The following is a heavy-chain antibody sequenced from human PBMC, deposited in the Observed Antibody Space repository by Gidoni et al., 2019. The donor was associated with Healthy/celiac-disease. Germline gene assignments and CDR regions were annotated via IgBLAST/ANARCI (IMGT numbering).Heavy chain of an antibody. Sequence: EVQLVESGGGLVKPGGSLRLSCAASGFTFSNAWMSWVRQAPGKGLEWVGRIKSKTDGGTTDYAAPVKGRFTISRDDSKNTLYLQMNSLKTEDTAVYYCTTARYFDWLGYYYYMDVWGKGTTVTVSS. V-gene: IGHV3-15*01. CDR2: IKSKTDGGTT. D-gene: IGHD3-9*01. J-gene: IGHJ6*03. CDR1: GFTFSNAW. CDR3: TTARYFDWLGYYYYMDV.